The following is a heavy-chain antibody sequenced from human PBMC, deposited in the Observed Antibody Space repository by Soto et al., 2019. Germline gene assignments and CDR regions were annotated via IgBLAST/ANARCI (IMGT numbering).Heavy chain of an antibody. D-gene: IGHD3-9*01. Sequence: GASLKVSCKASGGTFSSYAISWVRQAPGQGLEWMGGIIPIFGTANYAQKFQGRVTITADESTSTAYMELSSLRSEDTAVYYCARGILTGYYSDYYYYGMDVWGQGTTVTVSS. CDR2: IIPIFGTA. V-gene: IGHV1-69*13. CDR1: GGTFSSYA. J-gene: IGHJ6*02. CDR3: ARGILTGYYSDYYYYGMDV.